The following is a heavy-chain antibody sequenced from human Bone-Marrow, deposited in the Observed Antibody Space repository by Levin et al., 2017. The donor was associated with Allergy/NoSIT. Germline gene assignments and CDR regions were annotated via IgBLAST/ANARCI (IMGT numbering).Heavy chain of an antibody. J-gene: IGHJ5*02. CDR2: ISGSGGST. V-gene: IGHV3-23*01. CDR3: AKSMVGRGYFDP. CDR1: GFTFSSYA. Sequence: SGGSLRLSCAASGFTFSSYAMSWVRQAPGKGLEWVSAISGSGGSTYYADSVKGRFTISRDNSKNTLYLQMNSLRAEDTAVYYCAKSMVGRGYFDPWGQGTLVTVSS. D-gene: IGHD3-10*02.